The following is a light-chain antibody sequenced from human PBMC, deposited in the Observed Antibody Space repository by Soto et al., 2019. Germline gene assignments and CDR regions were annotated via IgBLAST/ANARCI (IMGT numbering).Light chain of an antibody. CDR3: LQYKSYRA. CDR1: QSIGTW. J-gene: IGKJ1*01. Sequence: DIQMTQSPSTLSASVGDRVTITCRASQSIGTWLAWYQQKPGNAPKLLIFDASGLERGVSSRFSGSGSGTEFTLTISSLQPDDFGTYYCLQYKSYRAFGQGTKVEIK. V-gene: IGKV1-5*01. CDR2: DAS.